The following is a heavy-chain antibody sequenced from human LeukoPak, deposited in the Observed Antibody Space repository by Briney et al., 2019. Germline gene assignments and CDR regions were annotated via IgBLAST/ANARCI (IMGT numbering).Heavy chain of an antibody. CDR1: GFTFSGFW. D-gene: IGHD6-6*01. CDR2: IISDGSEG. CDR3: ARSSYSSSSSV. Sequence: GGSLRLSCAVSGFTFSGFWMSWSRQAPGKGLEWVASIISDGSEGYYADVVKGRFTISRDNAKNSLYLQINSLRAEDTAVYYCARSSYSSSSSVWGQGTMVTVSS. V-gene: IGHV3-7*03. J-gene: IGHJ3*01.